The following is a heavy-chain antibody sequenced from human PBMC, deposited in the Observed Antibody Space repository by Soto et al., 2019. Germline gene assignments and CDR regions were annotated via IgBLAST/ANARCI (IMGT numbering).Heavy chain of an antibody. Sequence: QVQLQESGPGLVKPSETLSLTCTVSGGSISSYYWSWIRQPPGKGLEWIGYIYYSGSTNYNPSLKSRVTISVDTSKNQSSLNLSSVTAADTAVYSCARGYSDFWSGYLGWFDPWGQGTLVTVSS. J-gene: IGHJ5*02. V-gene: IGHV4-59*01. CDR2: IYYSGST. CDR3: ARGYSDFWSGYLGWFDP. CDR1: GGSISSYY. D-gene: IGHD3-3*01.